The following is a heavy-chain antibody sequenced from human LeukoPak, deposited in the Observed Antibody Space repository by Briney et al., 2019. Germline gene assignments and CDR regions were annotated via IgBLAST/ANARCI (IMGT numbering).Heavy chain of an antibody. D-gene: IGHD1-26*01. CDR1: GGSISSYY. Sequence: SETLPLTCTVSGGSISSYYWSWIRQPPGKGLEWIGYIYYSGSTNYNPSLKSRVTISVDTSKNQFSLKLSSVTAADTAVYYCARHISGSYSLDYWGQGTLVTVSS. CDR2: IYYSGST. V-gene: IGHV4-59*08. J-gene: IGHJ4*02. CDR3: ARHISGSYSLDY.